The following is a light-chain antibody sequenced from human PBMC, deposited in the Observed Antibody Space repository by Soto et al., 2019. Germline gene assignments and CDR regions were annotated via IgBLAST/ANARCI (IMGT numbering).Light chain of an antibody. J-gene: IGLJ1*01. Sequence: QSALTQPASVSGSPGQSITLSCTGTTSDVGGYHFVSWYQQHPGKAPKLMIYEVTNRPSGVSDRFSGSKSGNTASLTISGLQAEGEADYYCYSYTTTSTYVFGSGTKVTVL. V-gene: IGLV2-14*01. CDR2: EVT. CDR3: YSYTTTSTYV. CDR1: TSDVGGYHF.